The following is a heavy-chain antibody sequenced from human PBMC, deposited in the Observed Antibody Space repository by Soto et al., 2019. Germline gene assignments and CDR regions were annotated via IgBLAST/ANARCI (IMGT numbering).Heavy chain of an antibody. D-gene: IGHD1-26*01. CDR1: GFIVSSNY. V-gene: IGHV3-66*01. J-gene: IGHJ3*01. CDR2: IYSGGTT. CDR3: ARRWG. Sequence: EGQLVESGGGLVQPGGSLRLYCAASGFIVSSNYMSWVRQAPGKGPEWVALIYSGGTTHYAESVKGRFTISRDKSKNTLYLQMNSLRAEDTAVYYCARRWGWGHGTMVTVSS.